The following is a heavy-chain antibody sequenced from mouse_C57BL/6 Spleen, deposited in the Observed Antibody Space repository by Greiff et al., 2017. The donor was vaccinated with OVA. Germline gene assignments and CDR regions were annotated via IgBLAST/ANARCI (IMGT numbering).Heavy chain of an antibody. CDR1: GYTFTSYW. D-gene: IGHD4-1*01. CDR3: ARGLNPGAMDY. Sequence: QVQLQQPGAELVMPGASVKLSCKASGYTFTSYWIHWVKQRPGQGLEWIGEIDPSDSYTNYNQKFKGKSTLTVDKSSSTAYMQLSSLTSEDSAVYYCARGLNPGAMDYWGQGTSVTVSS. V-gene: IGHV1-69*01. J-gene: IGHJ4*01. CDR2: IDPSDSYT.